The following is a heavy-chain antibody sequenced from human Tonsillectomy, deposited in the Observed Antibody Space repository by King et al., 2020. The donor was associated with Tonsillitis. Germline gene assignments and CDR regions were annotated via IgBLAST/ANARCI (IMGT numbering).Heavy chain of an antibody. Sequence: VQLVESGGGLVKPGGSLRLSCTASGFTFSSYSMNWVRQAPGKGLEWVSSISSSSSYIYYADSVKGRFTISRDNTKNALYLQMSSLRAEDTAVYYCAKDIDGYYYGLDVWGQGTTVTVSS. J-gene: IGHJ6*02. V-gene: IGHV3-21*01. CDR1: GFTFSSYS. D-gene: IGHD5-24*01. CDR2: ISSSSSYI. CDR3: AKDIDGYYYGLDV.